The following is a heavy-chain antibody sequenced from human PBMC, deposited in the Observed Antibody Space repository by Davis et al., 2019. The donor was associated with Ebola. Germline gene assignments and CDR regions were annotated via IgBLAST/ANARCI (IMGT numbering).Heavy chain of an antibody. CDR1: GFTFSSYA. D-gene: IGHD4-11*01. V-gene: IGHV3-30*14. CDR3: AREPTGNYYYFYGMDV. CDR2: ISYDGSNK. J-gene: IGHJ6*04. Sequence: PGGSLRVSCAASGFTFSSYAMHWVRQAPGKGLEWVAVISYDGSNKYYADSVEGRFTISRDNSKNTLHLQMNSLRVEDTAAYFCAREPTGNYYYFYGMDVWGKGTTVSVSS.